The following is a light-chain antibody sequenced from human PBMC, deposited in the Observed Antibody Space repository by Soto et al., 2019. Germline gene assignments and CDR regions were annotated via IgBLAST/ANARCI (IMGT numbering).Light chain of an antibody. CDR1: SSDVGGYNY. Sequence: QSALTQPASVSGSPGQSITISCTGTSSDVGGYNYVSWYQQHPGKAPKLMIYEVSNRPSGVSNRFSGSKSGNTASLTISGLQAEEEADYYCCSYTSSSNPYVFGGGTKLTVL. J-gene: IGLJ1*01. V-gene: IGLV2-14*01. CDR3: CSYTSSSNPYV. CDR2: EVS.